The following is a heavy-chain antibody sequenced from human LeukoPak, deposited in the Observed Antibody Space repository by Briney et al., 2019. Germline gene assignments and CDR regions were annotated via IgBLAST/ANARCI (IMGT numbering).Heavy chain of an antibody. Sequence: ASVKVSCKASGYTFTSYDINWVRQATGQGLEWMGWMNPNSGNTDYAQKFQGRVTITRNTSISTAYMELSSLRSEDTAVYYCARPYSSGSPWDGAQGYWGQGTLVTVSS. D-gene: IGHD6-19*01. CDR3: ARPYSSGSPWDGAQGY. CDR2: MNPNSGNT. J-gene: IGHJ4*02. CDR1: GYTFTSYD. V-gene: IGHV1-8*03.